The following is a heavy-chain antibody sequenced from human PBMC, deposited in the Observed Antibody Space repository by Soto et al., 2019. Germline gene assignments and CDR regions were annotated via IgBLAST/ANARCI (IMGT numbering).Heavy chain of an antibody. Sequence: EVQLVESGGGLVQPGGSLRLSCAASGASGFTFSDHHMDWVRQAPGKGLEWVGRARNKVNSYTTAHAATVKGRFTISRDDSKKSLYLQRNGLKTEDTAMYFCAGVMGTSFDLWGQGTLVTVAS. J-gene: IGHJ4*02. CDR1: GFTFSDHH. D-gene: IGHD2-8*01. V-gene: IGHV3-72*01. CDR2: ARNKVNSYTT. CDR3: AGVMGTSFDL.